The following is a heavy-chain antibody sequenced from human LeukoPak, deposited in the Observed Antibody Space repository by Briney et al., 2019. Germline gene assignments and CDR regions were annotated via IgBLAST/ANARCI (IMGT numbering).Heavy chain of an antibody. CDR1: GFTFSSYA. J-gene: IGHJ4*02. CDR2: ISGGGGCT. D-gene: IGHD2-15*01. Sequence: PGRSLRPSRAASGFTFSSYAMSSGRQAPGKGLEWVSAISGGGGCTYYADSVKGRFNISRGNSKNPMYLQMNSLRAEDTAVYYCAKDRDCSGGTCYFTNFDYWGQGTLVTVSS. V-gene: IGHV3-23*01. CDR3: AKDRDCSGGTCYFTNFDY.